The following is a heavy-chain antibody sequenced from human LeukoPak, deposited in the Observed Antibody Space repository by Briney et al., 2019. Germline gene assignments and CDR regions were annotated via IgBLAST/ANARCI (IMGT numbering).Heavy chain of an antibody. CDR1: GGSISSSNW. CDR3: ARFLGYCSSTSCYDYGMDV. J-gene: IGHJ6*02. Sequence: SETLSLTCAVSGGSISSSNWWSWVRQPPGKGLEWIGEIYHSGSTNYNPSLKSRVTISVDKSKNQFSLKLSSVTAADTAVYYCARFLGYCSSTSCYDYGMDVWGQGTTVTVSS. V-gene: IGHV4-4*02. D-gene: IGHD2-2*01. CDR2: IYHSGST.